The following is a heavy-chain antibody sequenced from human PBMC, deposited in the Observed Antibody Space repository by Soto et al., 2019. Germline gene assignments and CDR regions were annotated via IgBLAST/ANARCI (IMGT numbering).Heavy chain of an antibody. CDR2: IYQSGST. D-gene: IGHD3-22*01. CDR3: AREVLYYDSSGYSWDDSFDI. V-gene: IGHV4-30-2*01. CDR1: GGSISSSDYS. Sequence: SETLSLTCAASGGSISSSDYSWSWMRQAQGQGRGCIWYIYQSGSTYYSTSLKSRVTISLDRSKNQFSLKFSSVTAADTAVYYCAREVLYYDSSGYSWDDSFDIWGQGTLVT. J-gene: IGHJ3*02.